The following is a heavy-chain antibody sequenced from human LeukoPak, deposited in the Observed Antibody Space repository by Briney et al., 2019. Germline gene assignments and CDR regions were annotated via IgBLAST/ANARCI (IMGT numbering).Heavy chain of an antibody. CDR2: IYHSGST. V-gene: IGHV4-38-2*02. Sequence: SETLSLTCTVSGYSISRGYSWGWIRQPPGKGLEWIGNIYHSGSTNYSPSLKSRVTISVDTSKNQFSLKLSSVTAADTAVYYCARRTDQYGDPYSFDYWGQGTLVTVSS. CDR1: GYSISRGYS. J-gene: IGHJ4*02. D-gene: IGHD4-17*01. CDR3: ARRTDQYGDPYSFDY.